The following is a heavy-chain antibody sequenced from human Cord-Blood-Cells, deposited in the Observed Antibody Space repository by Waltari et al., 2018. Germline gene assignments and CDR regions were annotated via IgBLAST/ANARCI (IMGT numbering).Heavy chain of an antibody. D-gene: IGHD3-3*01. Sequence: QVQLQQWGAGLLKPSETLSLTCAVYGGSFSGYYWRWLRQPPGKGLEWIGEINHSGSTNYNPSLKSRVTISVDTSKNQFSLKLSSVTAADTAVYYCARGPTIFGVVIMGFDYWGQGTLVTVSS. CDR3: ARGPTIFGVVIMGFDY. CDR1: GGSFSGYY. V-gene: IGHV4-34*01. CDR2: INHSGST. J-gene: IGHJ4*02.